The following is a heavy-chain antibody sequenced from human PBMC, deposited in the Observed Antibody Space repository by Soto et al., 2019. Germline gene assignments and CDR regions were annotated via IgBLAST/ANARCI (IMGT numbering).Heavy chain of an antibody. CDR1: GGSISSGGYS. CDR2: IYHSGST. Sequence: SETLSLTCAVSGGSISSGGYSWSWIRQPPGKGLEWIGYIYHSGSTYYNPSLKSRVTISVDRSKNQFSLKLSSVTAADTAVYYCARVYDSSYYFDYWGQGTLVTVSS. D-gene: IGHD3-22*01. V-gene: IGHV4-30-2*01. J-gene: IGHJ4*02. CDR3: ARVYDSSYYFDY.